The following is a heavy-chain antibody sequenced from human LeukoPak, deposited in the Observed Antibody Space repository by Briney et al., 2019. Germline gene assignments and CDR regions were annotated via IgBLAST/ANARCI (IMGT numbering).Heavy chain of an antibody. V-gene: IGHV4-59*08. CDR3: ASSAWQWLVPYYYYGMDV. Sequence: SETLSFTCSGSSGTICGYYWSWLRQPPGKGLEWIGYIYYSGSTNYNPSLKSRVTISVDTSKDQFSLKLSSVTAADTAVYYCASSAWQWLVPYYYYGMDVWGQGTTVTVSS. D-gene: IGHD6-19*01. CDR1: SGTICGYY. CDR2: IYYSGST. J-gene: IGHJ6*02.